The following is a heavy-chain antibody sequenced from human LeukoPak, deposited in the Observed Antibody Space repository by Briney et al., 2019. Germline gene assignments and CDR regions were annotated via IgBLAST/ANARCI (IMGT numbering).Heavy chain of an antibody. Sequence: SETLSLTCAVYGGSFSGYYWSWIRQPPGKGLEWIGEINHSGSTNYNPSLKSRVTISVDTSKNQFSLKLSSVTAADTAVYYCARDRGGGYSYGYFDYWGQGTLVTVSS. J-gene: IGHJ4*02. V-gene: IGHV4-34*01. CDR3: ARDRGGGYSYGYFDY. D-gene: IGHD5-18*01. CDR1: GGSFSGYY. CDR2: INHSGST.